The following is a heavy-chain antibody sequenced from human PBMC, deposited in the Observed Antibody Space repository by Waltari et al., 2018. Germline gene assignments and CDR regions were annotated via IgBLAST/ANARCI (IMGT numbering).Heavy chain of an antibody. J-gene: IGHJ5*02. D-gene: IGHD3-10*01. CDR1: GFSLSSYT. CDR3: GRGPEGSFYNYGSGRGDL. V-gene: IGHV3-21*02. Sequence: EVELVESGGGLVKPGWSLRLSCAASGFSLSSYTVTWVSQALGKGVSSLSSSSTNSGDGHYADAGKGRGSVSRDSDKNSLYLQMNSLRDEDTAVYYCGRGPEGSFYNYGSGRGDLWGQGTQVTVSS. CDR2: SSTNSGDG.